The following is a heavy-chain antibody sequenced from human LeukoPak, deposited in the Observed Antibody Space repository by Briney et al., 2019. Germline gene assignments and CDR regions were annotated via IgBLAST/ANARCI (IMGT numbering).Heavy chain of an antibody. CDR1: GFTFSSYA. J-gene: IGHJ4*02. V-gene: IGHV3-43*01. CDR3: AKGNSGEYYDTYFDS. D-gene: IGHD1-26*01. CDR2: INWSGDTA. Sequence: GGSLRLSCAASGFTFSSYAMHWVRQAPGKGLEWVSLINWSGDTAYYADSVKGRFTISRDNSGNSLYLQMNSLRSEDTAFYYCAKGNSGEYYDTYFDSWGQGTLVAVSS.